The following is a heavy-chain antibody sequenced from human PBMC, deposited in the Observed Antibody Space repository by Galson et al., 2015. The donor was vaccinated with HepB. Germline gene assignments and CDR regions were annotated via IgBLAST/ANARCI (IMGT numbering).Heavy chain of an antibody. V-gene: IGHV2-5*02. J-gene: IGHJ5*02. CDR2: IYWDDDK. D-gene: IGHD3-9*01. Sequence: PALVKPTQTLTLTCTFSGLSLSTTGVGVGWIRQPPGRALEWLALIYWDDDKRYSPSLKNRLTITKDTSKNQVVLTMTNMDPVDSGTYYCAHSVRYFDWMPDYFDPWGPGTLVTVSS. CDR3: AHSVRYFDWMPDYFDP. CDR1: GLSLSTTGVG.